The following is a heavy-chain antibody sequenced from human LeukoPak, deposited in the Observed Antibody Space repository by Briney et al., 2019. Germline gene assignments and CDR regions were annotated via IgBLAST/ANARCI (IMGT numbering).Heavy chain of an antibody. CDR1: GFTFSSYS. Sequence: GGSLRLSCAASGFTFSSYSMNWVRQAPGKGLEWVSYISSSSSTIYYADSVKGRFTISRDNAKNSLYLQMNSLRAEDTAVYYCARNRITMRHYGMDVWGQGTTVTVSS. CDR3: ARNRITMRHYGMDV. V-gene: IGHV3-48*04. D-gene: IGHD3-10*01. J-gene: IGHJ6*02. CDR2: ISSSSSTI.